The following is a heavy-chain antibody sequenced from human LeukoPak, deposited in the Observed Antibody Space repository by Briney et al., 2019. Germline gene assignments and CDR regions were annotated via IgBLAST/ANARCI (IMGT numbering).Heavy chain of an antibody. CDR2: IWYDGGNK. V-gene: IGHV3-30*02. CDR3: AKERLHKYYYDSSGSYYFDY. CDR1: GSIFSAYG. D-gene: IGHD3-22*01. J-gene: IGHJ4*02. Sequence: GSLRLSCAASGSIFSAYGMQWVRQAPGKGLEWVAVIWYDGGNKYYAGSVKGRFTISRDNSKNTLYLQMNSLRAEDTAVYYCAKERLHKYYYDSSGSYYFDYWGQGTLVTVSS.